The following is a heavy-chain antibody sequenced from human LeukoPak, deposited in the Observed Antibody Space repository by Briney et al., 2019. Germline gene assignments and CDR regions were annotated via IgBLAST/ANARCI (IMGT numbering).Heavy chain of an antibody. D-gene: IGHD3-9*01. CDR3: AVRQYDILTGYFGGVDY. CDR1: GYSFTTYW. CDR2: IYPGDSDT. J-gene: IGHJ4*02. V-gene: IGHV5-51*01. Sequence: GESLKISCKGSGYSFTTYWIGWVRPMRGKGLDWMGIIYPGDSDTRYSPAFQGQVTVSADKSISTAYLQWGSLKASDTAMYYCAVRQYDILTGYFGGVDYWGQGTLVTVSS.